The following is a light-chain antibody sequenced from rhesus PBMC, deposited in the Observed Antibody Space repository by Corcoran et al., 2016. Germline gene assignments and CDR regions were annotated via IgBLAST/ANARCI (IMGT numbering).Light chain of an antibody. CDR1: QGISNN. V-gene: IGKV1-25*01. J-gene: IGKJ1*01. CDR2: QAS. Sequence: DIQMTQSPSSLSASVGDRVTITCQASQGISNNLGWYQQKPGKVPKLLIYQASTLQSGVPSRFSGSGSGTDFTLTISNLQPEDFATYYCQHSYGTPWTFGQGTKVEIK. CDR3: QHSYGTPWT.